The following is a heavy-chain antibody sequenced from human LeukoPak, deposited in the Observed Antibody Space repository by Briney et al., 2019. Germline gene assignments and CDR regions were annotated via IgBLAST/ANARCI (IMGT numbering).Heavy chain of an antibody. J-gene: IGHJ4*02. CDR2: INSDGSST. V-gene: IGHV3-74*01. D-gene: IGHD3-10*01. CDR1: GFTFSSYW. Sequence: GSLRLSCAASGFTFSSYWMHWVRQAPGKGLVWVSRINSDGSSTSYADSVKGRFTISRDNAKNTLYLQMNSLRAEDTAVYYCARAPTVITMVRGVLLLKYYFDYWGQGTLVTVSS. CDR3: ARAPTVITMVRGVLLLKYYFDY.